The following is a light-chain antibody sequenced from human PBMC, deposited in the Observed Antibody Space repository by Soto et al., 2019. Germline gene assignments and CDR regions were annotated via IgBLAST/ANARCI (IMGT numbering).Light chain of an antibody. Sequence: QSVLTQPPSASGSPGQSVTISCTGTRNDVGGYNYVSWCQQHPGKAPKVIIYEVYKRPSGVPDRFSGSKSGNTASLTVSALQPEDEADYYCCSYAGGTFFEVFGTGTKVTVL. CDR2: EVY. CDR1: RNDVGGYNY. J-gene: IGLJ1*01. CDR3: CSYAGGTFFEV. V-gene: IGLV2-8*01.